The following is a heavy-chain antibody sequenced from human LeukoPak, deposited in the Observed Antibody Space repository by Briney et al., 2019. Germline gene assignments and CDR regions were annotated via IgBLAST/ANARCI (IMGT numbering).Heavy chain of an antibody. Sequence: GGSLRLSCAASGFTVSSNYMSWVRQAPGKGLEWVPVIYSGGSTYYADSVKGRFTISRDNSKNTLYLQMNSLRAEDTAVYYCASLKNWNDDYWGQGTLVTVSS. V-gene: IGHV3-53*01. J-gene: IGHJ4*02. CDR1: GFTVSSNY. CDR3: ASLKNWNDDY. CDR2: IYSGGST. D-gene: IGHD1-1*01.